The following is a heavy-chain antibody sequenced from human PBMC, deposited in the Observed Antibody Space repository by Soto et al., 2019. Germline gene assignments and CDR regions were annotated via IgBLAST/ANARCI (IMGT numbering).Heavy chain of an antibody. D-gene: IGHD6-25*01. CDR3: ARGIATIPAVQGDAPDNCYFDS. J-gene: IGHJ4*02. Sequence: QVQLQQWGAGLLKPSDTLSLTCAVYGGSFSGYYWSWIRQPPGKGLEWIGDINHSAGSNQNPSLKSRITISVDTSKTQFSLKLKSVTAADTAVYFGARGIATIPAVQGDAPDNCYFDSWGLGTRVTVSS. CDR2: INHSAGS. V-gene: IGHV4-34*02. CDR1: GGSFSGYY.